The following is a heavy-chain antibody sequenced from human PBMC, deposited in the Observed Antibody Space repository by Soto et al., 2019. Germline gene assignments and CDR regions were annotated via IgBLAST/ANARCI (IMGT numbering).Heavy chain of an antibody. CDR2: ISSSSSYI. CDR1: GFTFSSYS. J-gene: IGHJ4*02. D-gene: IGHD6-13*01. V-gene: IGHV3-21*01. Sequence: EVQLVESGGGLVKPGGSLRLSCAASGFTFSSYSLNWVLQAPGKGLEWVSAISSSSSYIYYAASVKGRFTISRDNAKNSLYLQMNSLRAEDTAVYYCARAVGNVVAAAAYYFDYWGQGTLVTVSS. CDR3: ARAVGNVVAAAAYYFDY.